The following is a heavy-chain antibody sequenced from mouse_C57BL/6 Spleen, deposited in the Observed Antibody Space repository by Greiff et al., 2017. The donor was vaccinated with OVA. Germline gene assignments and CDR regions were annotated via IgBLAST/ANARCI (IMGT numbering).Heavy chain of an antibody. Sequence: QVQLQQSGPELVKPGASVKISCKASGYAFSSSWMNWVKQRPGKGLEWIGRIYPGDGDTNYNGKFKGKATLTADKSSSTAYMQLSSLTSEDSAVYFCARGDYAAMDYWGQGTSVTVSS. CDR1: GYAFSSSW. J-gene: IGHJ4*01. CDR3: ARGDYAAMDY. V-gene: IGHV1-82*01. CDR2: IYPGDGDT.